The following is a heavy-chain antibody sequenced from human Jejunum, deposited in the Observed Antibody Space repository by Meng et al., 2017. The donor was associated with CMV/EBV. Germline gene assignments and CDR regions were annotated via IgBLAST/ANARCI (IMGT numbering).Heavy chain of an antibody. J-gene: IGHJ4*02. D-gene: IGHD3-3*01. Sequence: QVQLQESGPGLVKPSQTLSLTCTVSGGSISGGDYYWSWIRQPPGKGLEWIGYIHDTGSTYYNPSLKSRVDISLGTSRNHFSLTLSSVTAEDTAVYFCARGSIFVSFDSWGQGTLVTVSS. CDR2: IHDTGST. CDR3: ARGSIFVSFDS. CDR1: GGSISGGDYY. V-gene: IGHV4-30-4*01.